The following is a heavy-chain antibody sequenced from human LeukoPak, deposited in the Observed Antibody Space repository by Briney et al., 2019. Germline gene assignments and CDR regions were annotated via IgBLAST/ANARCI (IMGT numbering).Heavy chain of an antibody. D-gene: IGHD2-15*01. CDR3: AKGHSGSCYSGYDH. CDR1: GFHSASYA. CDR2: ISGSAGTT. J-gene: IGHJ4*02. V-gene: IGHV3-23*01. Sequence: PVGSLRLSCVASGFHSASYAMSWVRQAPGKGLEWVSIISGSAGTTYYAASVKGRFTISRDNSKNTLYLQMNSLRAEDTAVYYCAKGHSGSCYSGYDHWGQGTLVTVSS.